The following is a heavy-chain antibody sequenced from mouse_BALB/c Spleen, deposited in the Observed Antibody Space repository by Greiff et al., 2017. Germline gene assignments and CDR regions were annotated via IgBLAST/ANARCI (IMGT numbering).Heavy chain of an antibody. CDR2: ISSGGSYT. CDR3: ASPIYYDYDYYAMDY. Sequence: VQLQQSGGDLVKPGGSLKLSCAASGFTFSSYGMSWVRQTPDKRLEWVATISSGGSYTYYPDSVKGRFTTSRDNAKNTLYLQMSSLKSEDTAMYYCASPIYYDYDYYAMDYWGQGTSVTVSS. D-gene: IGHD2-4*01. J-gene: IGHJ4*01. V-gene: IGHV5-6*01. CDR1: GFTFSSYG.